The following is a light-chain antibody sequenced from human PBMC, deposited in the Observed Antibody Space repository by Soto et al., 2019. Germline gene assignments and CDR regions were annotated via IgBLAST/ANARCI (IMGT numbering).Light chain of an antibody. J-gene: IGKJ2*01. CDR3: QPYYNWPPYT. CDR1: QSVDTN. V-gene: IGKV3-15*01. Sequence: EVVMTQSPATLPVSPGDRATLSCRASQSVDTNVAWYQQKPGQAPRLLVYCASTRATGIPASFTGFGSGTDFTLTISGLQSDDFAVYYCQPYYNWPPYTFGQGTKLQIK. CDR2: CAS.